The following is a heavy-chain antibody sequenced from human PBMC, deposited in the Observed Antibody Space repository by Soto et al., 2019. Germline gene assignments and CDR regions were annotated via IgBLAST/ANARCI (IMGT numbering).Heavy chain of an antibody. D-gene: IGHD2-21*01. V-gene: IGHV3-48*03. Sequence: WGSLRLSCSVSVFSFNTYEMSWVRQAPGKGLEWVSYISSSGNTMYYAASVKGRFTVSRDNAKNSLYLQMTSLRADDTAVYYCARTLPFEYWGQGTQVTVSS. CDR3: ARTLPFEY. CDR2: ISSSGNTM. J-gene: IGHJ4*02. CDR1: VFSFNTYE.